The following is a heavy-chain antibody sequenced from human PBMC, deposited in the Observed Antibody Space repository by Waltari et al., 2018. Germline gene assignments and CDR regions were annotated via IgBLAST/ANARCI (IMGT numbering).Heavy chain of an antibody. V-gene: IGHV3-15*01. D-gene: IGHD2-21*02. Sequence: EVQLVESGGGLVKPGGSLRLSCEASGFTFRTAWIKWVRQAPGTGVEWVGGIKSITEGGTTGYAAPVKGRFSVSRDDSKKMLYLEMNNLKTEDTAMYFCTTRSLVEGTDDVLDLWGRGTMAIVSS. CDR2: IKSITEGGTT. J-gene: IGHJ3*01. CDR1: GFTFRTAW. CDR3: TTRSLVEGTDDVLDL.